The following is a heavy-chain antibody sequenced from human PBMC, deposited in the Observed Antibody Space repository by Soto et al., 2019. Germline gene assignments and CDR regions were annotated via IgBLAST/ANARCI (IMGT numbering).Heavy chain of an antibody. CDR3: AKDSRVTMVRGVIIPPGY. D-gene: IGHD3-10*01. Sequence: GGSLRVSCVASGFTFSNYAMSWVRQAPWKGLEWVSAISGSDGSTYYADSVKGRFTISRDNSKNTLYLQMNSLRAEDTAVYYCAKDSRVTMVRGVIIPPGYWGQGTLVTVSS. J-gene: IGHJ4*02. CDR2: ISGSDGST. V-gene: IGHV3-23*01. CDR1: GFTFSNYA.